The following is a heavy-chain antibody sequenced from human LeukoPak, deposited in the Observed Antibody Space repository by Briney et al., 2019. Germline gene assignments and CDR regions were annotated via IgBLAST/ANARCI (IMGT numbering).Heavy chain of an antibody. V-gene: IGHV1-24*01. J-gene: IGHJ4*02. CDR3: ARENQEEFDY. D-gene: IGHD1-14*01. CDR1: GYTLTELS. Sequence: ASVKVSCKVSGYTLTELSMHWVRQAPGKGLEWMGGFDPEDGETIYARKFQGRVTITADESTGTAYMELSSLRSEDTAVYYCARENQEEFDYWGQGTLVTVSS. CDR2: FDPEDGET.